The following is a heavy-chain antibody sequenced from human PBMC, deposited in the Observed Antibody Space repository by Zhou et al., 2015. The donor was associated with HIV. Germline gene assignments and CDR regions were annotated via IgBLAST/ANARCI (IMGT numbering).Heavy chain of an antibody. J-gene: IGHJ4*02. CDR2: IKPTGDTT. CDR3: ARESDDFSGFHPHFDD. D-gene: IGHD3-22*01. CDR1: ADTFANFH. Sequence: QDQLVQSGAEVKKPGASVKISCKVSADTFANFHIHWVRQAPGQGLEWMGMIKPTGDTTTHTQRFQGRVTVTRDTSTTTVYVELSSLRSEDTALYFCARESDDFSGFHPHFDDWGQGTLVTVSS. V-gene: IGHV1-46*01.